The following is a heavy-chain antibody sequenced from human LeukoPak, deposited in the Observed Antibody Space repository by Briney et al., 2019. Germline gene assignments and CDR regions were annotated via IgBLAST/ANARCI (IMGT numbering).Heavy chain of an antibody. CDR1: GGSISSSSYY. CDR2: IYYSGST. Sequence: SQTLSLTCTVSGGSISSSSYYWGWIRQPPGKGLEWIGSIYYSGSTYYNPSLKSRVTISVGTSKNQFSLKLSSVTAADTAVYYCARQGYYYDSSGYYVFFDYWGQGTLVTVSS. V-gene: IGHV4-39*01. J-gene: IGHJ4*02. CDR3: ARQGYYYDSSGYYVFFDY. D-gene: IGHD3-22*01.